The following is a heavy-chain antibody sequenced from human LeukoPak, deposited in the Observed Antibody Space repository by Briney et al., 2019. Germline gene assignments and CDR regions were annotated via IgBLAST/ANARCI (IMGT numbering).Heavy chain of an antibody. D-gene: IGHD1-26*01. CDR3: ARGGGSYYLSWFDP. CDR1: GYSISSGYY. Sequence: SGTLSLTCAVSGYSISSGYYWGWIRQPPGKGLEWIGSIYHSGSTYYNPSLKSRVTISVDTSKNQFSLKLSSVTAADTAVYYCARGGGSYYLSWFDPWGQGTLVTVSS. J-gene: IGHJ5*02. CDR2: IYHSGST. V-gene: IGHV4-38-2*01.